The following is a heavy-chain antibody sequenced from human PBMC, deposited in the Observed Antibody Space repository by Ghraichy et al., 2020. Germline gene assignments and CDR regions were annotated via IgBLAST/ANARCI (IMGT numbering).Heavy chain of an antibody. D-gene: IGHD1-26*01. CDR2: VSHTGST. CDR1: GASFSSYY. Sequence: SETLSLTCAVSGASFSSYYWTWVRQPPGKGLEWIGEVSHTGSTNFNPSLKSRVTLSMDTSRTQLSLKLNSVTAADTAVYYCCRCIWEPHLRFCGQGAAVTVS. J-gene: IGHJ6*02. V-gene: IGHV4-34*01. CDR3: CRCIWEPHLRF.